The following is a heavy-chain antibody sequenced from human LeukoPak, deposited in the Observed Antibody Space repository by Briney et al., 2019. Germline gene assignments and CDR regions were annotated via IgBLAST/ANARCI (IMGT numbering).Heavy chain of an antibody. CDR1: GGSISSYY. D-gene: IGHD2-2*01. CDR3: ARERVISYCSSTSCYYMDV. CDR2: IYTSGST. J-gene: IGHJ6*03. Sequence: SETLSLTCTVSGGSISSYYWSWIRQPAGKGLEWIGRIYTSGSTNYNPSLKSRVTMSVDTSKNQFSLKLSSVTAADTAVYYCARERVISYCSSTSCYYMDVWGKGTTVTVSS. V-gene: IGHV4-4*07.